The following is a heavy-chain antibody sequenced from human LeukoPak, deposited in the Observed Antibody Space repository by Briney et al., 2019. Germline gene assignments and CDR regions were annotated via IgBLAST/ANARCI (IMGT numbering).Heavy chain of an antibody. Sequence: GGSLRLSCAASGFTFSRYWMHWVRQAPGKGLVWVSRINSDGSSTNYADSVKGRFTISRDNAQNTLYMHMNNLRADDTAVYYCARGFSSYDSSGYYDYFDYWGQGTLVTVSS. CDR2: INSDGSST. J-gene: IGHJ4*02. D-gene: IGHD3-22*01. V-gene: IGHV3-74*01. CDR3: ARGFSSYDSSGYYDYFDY. CDR1: GFTFSRYW.